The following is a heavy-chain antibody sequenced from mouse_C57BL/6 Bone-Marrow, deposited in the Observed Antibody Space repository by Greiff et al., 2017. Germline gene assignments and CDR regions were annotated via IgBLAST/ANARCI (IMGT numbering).Heavy chain of an antibody. D-gene: IGHD4-1*01. CDR2: INPSSGYT. V-gene: IGHV1-4*01. CDR1: GYTFTSYT. J-gene: IGHJ2*01. CDR3: ASNWEFDY. Sequence: VLLVESGAELVRPGASVKMSCKASGYTFTSYTMPWVKQRPGQGLEWIGYINPSSGYTKYNQKFKDKATLTADKSSSTAYMQLSSLTSEDSAVYYCASNWEFDYWGQGTTLTVSS.